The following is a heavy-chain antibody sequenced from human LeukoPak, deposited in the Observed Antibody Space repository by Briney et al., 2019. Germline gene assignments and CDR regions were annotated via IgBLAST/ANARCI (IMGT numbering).Heavy chain of an antibody. CDR3: ARVGIAARPGYMDV. CDR2: IYYSGST. D-gene: IGHD6-6*01. CDR1: GGSISSYY. J-gene: IGHJ6*03. V-gene: IGHV4-59*01. Sequence: SVALSLTCTVSGGSISSYYWSWIRQPPGKGLEWIGYIYYSGSTNYNPSLKSRVTISVDTSKNQFSLKLSSVTAADTAVYYCARVGIAARPGYMDVWGKGTTVTVSS.